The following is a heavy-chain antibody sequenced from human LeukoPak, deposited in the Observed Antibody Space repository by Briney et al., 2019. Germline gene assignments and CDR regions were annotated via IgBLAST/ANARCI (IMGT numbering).Heavy chain of an antibody. CDR2: ITASGTTK. V-gene: IGHV3-11*01. CDR1: GFTLTDHY. Sequence: PGGSLRLSCTVSGFTLTDHYMTWYRQSPGRGLEWISWITASGTTKDYADSVKGRFTISRDNSKNSVYLQMSSLRADDTAVYYCARGPDYGDPYWGQGTLVTVSS. CDR3: ARGPDYGDPY. J-gene: IGHJ4*02. D-gene: IGHD4-17*01.